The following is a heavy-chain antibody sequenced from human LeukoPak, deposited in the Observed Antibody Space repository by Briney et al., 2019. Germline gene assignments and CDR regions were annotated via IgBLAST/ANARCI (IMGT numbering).Heavy chain of an antibody. D-gene: IGHD3-22*01. CDR3: ARFYYESSGYYFYTMDV. J-gene: IGHJ6*02. CDR1: GGSISSSSYY. V-gene: IGHV4-39*01. CDR2: IYYSGST. Sequence: SETLSLTCTVSGGSISSSSYYWGWIRQPPGKGLQWIGSIYYSGSTYYNPSLKSRVTISVDTSKNQFSLRLSSVTAADTAVYYCARFYYESSGYYFYTMDVWGQGATVTVSS.